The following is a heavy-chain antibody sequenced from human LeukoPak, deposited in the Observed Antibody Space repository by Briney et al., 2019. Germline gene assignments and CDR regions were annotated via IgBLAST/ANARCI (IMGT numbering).Heavy chain of an antibody. CDR2: ISSSGSTI. V-gene: IGHV3-48*03. J-gene: IGHJ4*02. CDR3: AKEGNWAPIVATTYYFDY. Sequence: GGSLRLSCAASGFTFSSYEMNWVRQAPGKGLEWVSYISSSGSTIYYADSVKGRFTISRDNAKNSLYLQMNSLRAEDTAVYYCAKEGNWAPIVATTYYFDYWGQGTLVTVSS. D-gene: IGHD5-12*01. CDR1: GFTFSSYE.